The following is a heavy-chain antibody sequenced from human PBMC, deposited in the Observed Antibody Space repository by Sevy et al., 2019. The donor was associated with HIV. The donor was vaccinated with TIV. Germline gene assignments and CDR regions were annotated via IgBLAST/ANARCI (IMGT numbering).Heavy chain of an antibody. CDR2: FDPENDER. J-gene: IGHJ4*02. V-gene: IGHV1-24*01. CDR3: ATTKDYYENSGDPFDY. Sequence: ASVKVSCKVSGNTLTQLPMHGVRQVPGKGLDGMGSFDPENDERIYAQKFQGRVTMTEDTSTDTAYMELSSLKSEDTAVYYCATTKDYYENSGDPFDYWGQGTLVTVSS. CDR1: GNTLTQLP. D-gene: IGHD3-22*01.